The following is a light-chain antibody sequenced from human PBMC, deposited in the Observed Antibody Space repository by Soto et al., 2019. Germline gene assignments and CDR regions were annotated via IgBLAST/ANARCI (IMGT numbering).Light chain of an antibody. CDR3: QQSYSITWT. J-gene: IGKJ1*01. CDR1: QRISTY. Sequence: DIQMTQFPSSLSASVGDRVTITCRASQRISTYLNWYQQKVGKAPKLLIYAASSLQSGVPSTFSGSGSGTDFTLTISSLQPEDFATYSCQQSYSITWTFGQGTKV. CDR2: AAS. V-gene: IGKV1-39*01.